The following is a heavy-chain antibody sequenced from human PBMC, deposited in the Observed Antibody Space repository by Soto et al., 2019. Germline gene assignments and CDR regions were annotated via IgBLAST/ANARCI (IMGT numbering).Heavy chain of an antibody. Sequence: EVQLVESGGGLVQPGGSLRLSCAASGFTLSSYWMHWVRQAPGKGLVWVSRINSDGSSTRYADSVKGRFTISRDNAKNRLYLQMNSLRAEDTAVYYCARGRYGTPDYFDYWGQGTLVTVSS. D-gene: IGHD5-18*01. CDR1: GFTLSSYW. CDR3: ARGRYGTPDYFDY. J-gene: IGHJ4*02. CDR2: INSDGSST. V-gene: IGHV3-74*01.